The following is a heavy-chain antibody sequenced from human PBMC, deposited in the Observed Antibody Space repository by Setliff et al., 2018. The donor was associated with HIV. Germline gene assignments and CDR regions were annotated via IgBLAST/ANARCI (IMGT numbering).Heavy chain of an antibody. CDR2: IDPKSGDA. V-gene: IGHV1-2*04. CDR1: GYSFSDYY. D-gene: IGHD5-18*01. Sequence: ASVKVSCKASGYSFSDYYIHWVRQAPGLGLEWMGWIDPKSGDAACPQKFQAWVTLTRDTSIRTAYMQLSRLRPDDTAVYYCARGIPGYSFGYDYFDYWGQGTLVTVSS. CDR3: ARGIPGYSFGYDYFDY. J-gene: IGHJ4*02.